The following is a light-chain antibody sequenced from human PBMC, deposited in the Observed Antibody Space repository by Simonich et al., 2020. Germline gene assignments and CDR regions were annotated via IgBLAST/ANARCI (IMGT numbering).Light chain of an antibody. CDR2: GAS. CDR3: QQYNNWPPGT. J-gene: IGKJ2*01. Sequence: EIVMTQSPATLSVSPGERATLSCRASQGVSRNLAWYQQKPGQAPRLLIYGASTRATGIPARFSGSGSGTEFTLTISSMQSEDFAVYYCQQYNNWPPGTFGQGTKLEIK. V-gene: IGKV3-15*01. CDR1: QGVSRN.